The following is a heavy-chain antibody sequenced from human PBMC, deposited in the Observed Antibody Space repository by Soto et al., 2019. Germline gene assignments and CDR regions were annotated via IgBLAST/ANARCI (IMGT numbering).Heavy chain of an antibody. CDR3: ATDYGYAFDI. Sequence: EVQLVESGGGAVQPGGSLRLSCAASGFSFSSYSVNWVRQAPGEGLEWVSYIRRDSSTMYYADSVEGRFTISRDNAKNSLYLQMNSLRDEDTAVYYCATDYGYAFDIWGQGTMVTVSS. CDR2: IRRDSSTM. V-gene: IGHV3-48*02. D-gene: IGHD4-17*01. J-gene: IGHJ3*02. CDR1: GFSFSSYS.